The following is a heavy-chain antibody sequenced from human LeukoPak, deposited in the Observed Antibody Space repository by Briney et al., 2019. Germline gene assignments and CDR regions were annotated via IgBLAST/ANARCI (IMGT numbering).Heavy chain of an antibody. J-gene: IGHJ4*02. V-gene: IGHV1-69*06. CDR3: ARFEYSSSSGDFDY. D-gene: IGHD6-6*01. Sequence: ASVKVSCKASGGTFSSYAISWVRQAPGQGLEWMGGITPIFGTANYAQKFQGRVTITADKSTSTAYMELSSLRSEDTAVYYCARFEYSSSSGDFDYWGQGTLVTVSS. CDR1: GGTFSSYA. CDR2: ITPIFGTA.